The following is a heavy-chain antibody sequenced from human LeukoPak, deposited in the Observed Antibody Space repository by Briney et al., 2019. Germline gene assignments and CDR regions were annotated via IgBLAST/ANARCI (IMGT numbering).Heavy chain of an antibody. V-gene: IGHV4-59*01. CDR1: GGSISSFY. CDR2: VYYSGTT. D-gene: IGHD6-13*01. CDR3: AIRSLISSWDSFGY. Sequence: PSETLSLTCTVSGGSISSFYWSWIRQPPGKGLEWVGCVYYSGTTSYNPSLKSRFTISEDTSKNHLSLKLSSVTAADTAVYYCAIRSLISSWDSFGYWGQGALVTVSS. J-gene: IGHJ4*02.